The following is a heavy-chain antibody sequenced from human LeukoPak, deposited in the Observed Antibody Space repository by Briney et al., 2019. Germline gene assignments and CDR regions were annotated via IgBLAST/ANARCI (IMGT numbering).Heavy chain of an antibody. Sequence: GASVKVSCKASGYTFTSNDLNWVRQASGQGLEWMGWMNPNSGNTGYAQKFQGRLTMTRNNSISTAYMELSSLRSEDTALYYCARRDNTDFDSWGKGTLVTVSS. D-gene: IGHD2-15*01. CDR2: MNPNSGNT. CDR3: ARRDNTDFDS. V-gene: IGHV1-8*01. CDR1: GYTFTSND. J-gene: IGHJ4*02.